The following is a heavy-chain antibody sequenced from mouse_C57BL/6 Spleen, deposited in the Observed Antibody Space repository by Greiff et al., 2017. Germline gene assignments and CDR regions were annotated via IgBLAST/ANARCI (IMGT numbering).Heavy chain of an antibody. J-gene: IGHJ1*03. CDR2: IDPTDSYT. CDR1: GYTFTSYW. CDR3: ARGDFYV. Sequence: VQLQQPGAELVMPGASVKLSCKASGYTFTSYWMHWVKQRPGQGLEWIGEIDPTDSYTNYNQKFKGKSTLTVDKSSSTAYMQLSSLTSGDSAVYYCARGDFYVWGTGTTVTVSS. V-gene: IGHV1-69*01.